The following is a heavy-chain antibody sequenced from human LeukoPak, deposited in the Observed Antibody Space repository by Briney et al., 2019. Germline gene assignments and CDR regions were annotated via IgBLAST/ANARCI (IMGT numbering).Heavy chain of an antibody. CDR3: AGPVGYYSYFDY. D-gene: IGHD3-22*01. CDR1: GFTFSSYA. J-gene: IGHJ4*02. CDR2: ISYDGSNK. V-gene: IGHV3-30-3*01. Sequence: GGSLRLSCAASGFTFSSYAMHWVRQAPGKGLEWVAVISYDGSNKYYADSVKGRFTISRDNSKNTLYLQMNSLRAEDTAVYYCAGPVGYYSYFDYWGQGTLATVSS.